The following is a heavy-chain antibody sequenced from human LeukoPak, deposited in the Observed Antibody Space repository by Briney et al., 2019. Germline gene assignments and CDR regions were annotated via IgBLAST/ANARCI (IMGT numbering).Heavy chain of an antibody. CDR2: INGDGSGP. V-gene: IGHV3-74*01. CDR1: GFTFSDYW. J-gene: IGHJ5*02. CDR3: ARKWFDP. Sequence: GGSLRLSCAASGFTFSDYWMHWVRQAPGKGLVWVSRINGDGSGPSYADSVKGRFTVSRDNARNTLYLQMNSLRAEDTAVYYCARKWFDPWAREPWSPSP. D-gene: IGHD1-14*01.